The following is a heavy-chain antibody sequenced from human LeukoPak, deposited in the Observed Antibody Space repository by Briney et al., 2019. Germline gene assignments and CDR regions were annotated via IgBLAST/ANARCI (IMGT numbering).Heavy chain of an antibody. CDR3: AREYDFWSGYYLY. D-gene: IGHD3-3*01. CDR2: ISSSGST. J-gene: IGHJ4*01. Sequence: SETLSLTCTVSGDSISSGDYYWSWIRQPAGKGLEWIGRISSSGSTNYNPSLKSRVTISVDTSKNQFSLKLSSVTAADTAVYYCAREYDFWSGYYLYWGHGTLVTVSS. V-gene: IGHV4-61*02. CDR1: GDSISSGDYY.